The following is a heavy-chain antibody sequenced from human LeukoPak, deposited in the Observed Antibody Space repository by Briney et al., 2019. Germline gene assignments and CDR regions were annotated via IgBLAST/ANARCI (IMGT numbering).Heavy chain of an antibody. CDR3: ARESTIVGATMI. D-gene: IGHD1-26*01. CDR1: GYSINIYY. CDR2: ISNCGYT. J-gene: IGHJ4*02. V-gene: IGHV4-4*07. Sequence: PSETLSLTCTVSGYSINIYYRSWIRQPAGKELEWIGHISNCGYTNYKPSLKSRVTMPVDKSKNQFYLQLNSVTAADTAVYYCARESTIVGATMIWGQETLVTVSS.